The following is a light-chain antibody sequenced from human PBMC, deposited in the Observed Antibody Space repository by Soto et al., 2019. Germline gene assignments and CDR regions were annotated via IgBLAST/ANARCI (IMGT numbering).Light chain of an antibody. CDR2: ATS. Sequence: EIVLTQSPGTLSLSPGERATLSCRASQSFSGSYLAWYQQKPGQAPRLLIYATSRRATGIPGRFSGSASETDFTLTISSLEPEDFAVYYCRHYGSAPWTFGQGTKVEIK. J-gene: IGKJ1*01. CDR1: QSFSGSY. CDR3: RHYGSAPWT. V-gene: IGKV3-20*01.